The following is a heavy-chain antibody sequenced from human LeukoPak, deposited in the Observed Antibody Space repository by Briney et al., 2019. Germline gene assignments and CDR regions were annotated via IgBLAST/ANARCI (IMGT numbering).Heavy chain of an antibody. V-gene: IGHV3-30*04. CDR1: GFNFNNYG. D-gene: IGHD3-3*01. CDR3: VRPSGSVTIFGVVDYFDY. Sequence: PGRSLRLSCVVSGFNFNNYGMHWVRQAPGKGLDWGASISYDGSNENYAESVKGRFTISRDNSKNTLYMQLNRLRTEDTAVYYCVRPSGSVTIFGVVDYFDYWGQGSLVTVSS. CDR2: ISYDGSNE. J-gene: IGHJ4*02.